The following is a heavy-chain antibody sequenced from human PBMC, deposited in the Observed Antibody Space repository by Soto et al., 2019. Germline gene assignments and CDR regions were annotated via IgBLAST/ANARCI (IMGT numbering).Heavy chain of an antibody. CDR1: GYTFFTYD. CDR2: ISTYSGDT. V-gene: IGHV1-18*01. CDR3: ARHHGPTTSENWFDP. D-gene: IGHD5-12*01. Sequence: ASVKVSCKASGYTFFTYDISWVRQAPGQGLEWMGWISTYSGDTKYAQKFQGRVTMTTDTSTTTAYLELRSLRSDDTAVYYCARHHGPTTSENWFDPWGQGNLVTVS. J-gene: IGHJ5*02.